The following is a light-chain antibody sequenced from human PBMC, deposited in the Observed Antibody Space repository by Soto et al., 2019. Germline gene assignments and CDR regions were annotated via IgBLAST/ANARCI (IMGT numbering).Light chain of an antibody. Sequence: AIQLTQSPSSLSASVGDRVTITCPASQGISSALAWYQQKPGKAPKLLIYDASSLESGVPSRFSGSGSGTDFTLTISSLQPEDFATYYCQQFYSYPPITFGQGTRLEIK. J-gene: IGKJ5*01. CDR1: QGISSA. CDR2: DAS. CDR3: QQFYSYPPIT. V-gene: IGKV1-13*02.